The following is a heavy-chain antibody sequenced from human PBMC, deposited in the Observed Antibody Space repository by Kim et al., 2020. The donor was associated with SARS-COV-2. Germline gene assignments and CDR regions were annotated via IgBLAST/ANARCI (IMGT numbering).Heavy chain of an antibody. Sequence: GGSLRLSCAASGFTFSSYAMSWVRQAPGKGLEWVSVIYSGGSSTYYADSVKGRFTISRDNSKNTLYLQMNSLRAEDTAVYYCAKDSEDEDTAMANDYYYYGMDVWGQGTTVTVSS. V-gene: IGHV3-23*03. CDR3: AKDSEDEDTAMANDYYYYGMDV. J-gene: IGHJ6*02. CDR1: GFTFSSYA. CDR2: IYSGGSST. D-gene: IGHD5-18*01.